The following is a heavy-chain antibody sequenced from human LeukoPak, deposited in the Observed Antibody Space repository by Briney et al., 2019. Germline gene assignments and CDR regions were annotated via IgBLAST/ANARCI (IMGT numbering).Heavy chain of an antibody. CDR1: GYSFTSYW. CDR2: IYPGDSDT. D-gene: IGHD1-1*01. J-gene: IGHJ3*02. Sequence: GESLKISCKGSGYSFTSYWIGWVRQMPGKGLEWMGIIYPGDSDTRYSPSFQGQVTISADKSISTAYLQWSSLKASDTAMYYCASTRSAETTSHAFDIWGQGTMVTVSS. CDR3: ASTRSAETTSHAFDI. V-gene: IGHV5-51*01.